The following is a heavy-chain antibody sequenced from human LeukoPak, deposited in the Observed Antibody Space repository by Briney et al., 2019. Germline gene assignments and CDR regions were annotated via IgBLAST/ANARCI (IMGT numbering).Heavy chain of an antibody. Sequence: GGSLGLSCAASGFTFSSYEMNWVRQAPGKGLEWVSYISSSGSTIYYADSVKGRFTISRDNAKNSLYLQMNSLRAEDTAVYYCARGGRWLPPGWYFDLWGRGTLVTVSS. CDR3: ARGGRWLPPGWYFDL. D-gene: IGHD5-24*01. J-gene: IGHJ2*01. CDR2: ISSSGSTI. CDR1: GFTFSSYE. V-gene: IGHV3-48*03.